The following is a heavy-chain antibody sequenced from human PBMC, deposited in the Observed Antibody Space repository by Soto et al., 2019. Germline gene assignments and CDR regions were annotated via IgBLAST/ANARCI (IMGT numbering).Heavy chain of an antibody. CDR1: GVTFSRHA. V-gene: IGHV1-69*13. J-gene: IGHJ5*02. Sequence: SVKVSCKTSGVTFSRHAINWVRQAPGQGLEWMGGIIPLFGTTNYAQKFKGRVTISADESTSTAYMELSSLTSEDAAVYYCARAAIHGSSWYFWFDPWGQGTLVTVSS. D-gene: IGHD6-13*01. CDR3: ARAAIHGSSWYFWFDP. CDR2: IIPLFGTT.